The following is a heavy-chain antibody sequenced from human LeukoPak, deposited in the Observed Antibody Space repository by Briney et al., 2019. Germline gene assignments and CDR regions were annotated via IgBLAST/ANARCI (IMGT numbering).Heavy chain of an antibody. CDR2: ITISGQTK. Sequence: GGSLRLSCAASGFAFSTYEMSWVRQAPGKGLEWIADITISGQTKNYADSVKGRFTICRDNAMSSLYLQMNSLRVEDTGVFYCARGDPHADLWGQGTLVTVSS. CDR3: ARGDPHADL. V-gene: IGHV3-48*03. J-gene: IGHJ5*02. CDR1: GFAFSTYE.